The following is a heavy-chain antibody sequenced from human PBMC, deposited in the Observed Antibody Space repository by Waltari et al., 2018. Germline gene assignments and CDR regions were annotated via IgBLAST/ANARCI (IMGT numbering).Heavy chain of an antibody. CDR3: ARDRTYYYDSSGYYFDY. Sequence: EVQLVESGGGLVQPGGSLRLSCAASGFTFSSYEMNWVRQAPGKGLEWVSYISSSGSTIYYADSWKGRFTISRDNAKNSLYLQMNSLRAEDTAVYYCARDRTYYYDSSGYYFDYWGQGTLVTVSS. D-gene: IGHD3-22*01. CDR2: ISSSGSTI. J-gene: IGHJ4*02. V-gene: IGHV3-48*03. CDR1: GFTFSSYE.